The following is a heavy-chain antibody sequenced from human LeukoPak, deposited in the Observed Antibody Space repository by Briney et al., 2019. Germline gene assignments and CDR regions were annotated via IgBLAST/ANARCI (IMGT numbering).Heavy chain of an antibody. J-gene: IGHJ4*02. Sequence: SETLSLTCTVSGGSISSGGYYWSWIRQHPGKGLEWIGYIYYSGSTYYNPSLKSRVTTSVDTSKNQFSLKLSSVTAADTAVYYCARGGRGIAFDYWGQGTLVTVSS. CDR3: ARGGRGIAFDY. D-gene: IGHD6-13*01. CDR2: IYYSGST. CDR1: GGSISSGGYY. V-gene: IGHV4-31*03.